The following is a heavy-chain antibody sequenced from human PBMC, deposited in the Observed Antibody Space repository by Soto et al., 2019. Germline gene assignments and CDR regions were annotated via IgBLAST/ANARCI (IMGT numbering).Heavy chain of an antibody. D-gene: IGHD3-3*01. V-gene: IGHV1-69*12. Sequence: QVQLVQSGAEVKKPGSSVKVSCKASGGTFSSYAISWVRQAPGQGLEWMGGIIPIFGTANYAQKFQGRVTITADESTSTAYMELSSLRSEDTAVYYCARGGTIFGVVTRRGGMDVWGQGTTVTVPS. J-gene: IGHJ6*02. CDR3: ARGGTIFGVVTRRGGMDV. CDR2: IIPIFGTA. CDR1: GGTFSSYA.